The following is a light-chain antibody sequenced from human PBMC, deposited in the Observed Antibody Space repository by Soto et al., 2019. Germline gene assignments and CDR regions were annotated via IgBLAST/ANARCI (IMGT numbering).Light chain of an antibody. CDR3: SSYTSSSTLNYV. V-gene: IGLV2-14*01. Sequence: QSVLTQPASVSGSPGQSITISCTGTSSDIGNYNYVSWYQQHLGKAPKLMLYEFSNRPSGVSNRFSGSKSGNTAALTISGLQAEDEADYYCSSYTSSSTLNYVFGTGTKVTVL. CDR2: EFS. CDR1: SSDIGNYNY. J-gene: IGLJ1*01.